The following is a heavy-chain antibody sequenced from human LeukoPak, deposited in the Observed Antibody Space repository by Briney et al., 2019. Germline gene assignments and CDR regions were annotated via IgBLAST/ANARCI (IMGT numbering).Heavy chain of an antibody. V-gene: IGHV1-46*01. D-gene: IGHD1-26*01. CDR2: INPNGGST. CDR1: GYTFTIYY. Sequence: ASVTVSCKASGYTFTIYYMHWVRQAPGQGLEWMGVINPNGGSTSYAQKFQGRVTMTRDTSTRTVYMELSSLRFEDTAVYYCARDPSGSWQWFDYWGQGTLVTVSS. J-gene: IGHJ4*02. CDR3: ARDPSGSWQWFDY.